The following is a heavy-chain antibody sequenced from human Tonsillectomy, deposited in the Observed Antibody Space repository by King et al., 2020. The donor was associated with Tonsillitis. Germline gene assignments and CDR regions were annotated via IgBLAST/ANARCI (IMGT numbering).Heavy chain of an antibody. CDR3: ARGSGYDSGDF. Sequence: VQLVESGGGVVQPERSLRLACAASGFDFGSYGMHWGRQAPGKGLEWVSFISHDGTFKFYSESVRGRFTVSRDKSKNTLYLQMNSLTDNDTAVYYCARGSGYDSGDFWGQGTLVTVSS. CDR2: ISHDGTFK. CDR1: GFDFGSYG. J-gene: IGHJ4*02. D-gene: IGHD5-12*01. V-gene: IGHV3-33*05.